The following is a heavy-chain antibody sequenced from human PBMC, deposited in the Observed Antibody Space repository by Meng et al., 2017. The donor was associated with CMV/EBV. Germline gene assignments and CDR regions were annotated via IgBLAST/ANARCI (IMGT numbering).Heavy chain of an antibody. Sequence: EGQLGESGGGLVQPWGSLSLSCAASGFTVSSNYMSWVRQAPGKGLEWVSVIYSGGSTYYADSVKGRFTISRDNSKNTLYLQMNSLRAEDTAVYYCARRGGADYWGQGTLVTVSS. V-gene: IGHV3-66*04. CDR3: ARRGGADY. D-gene: IGHD3-10*01. J-gene: IGHJ4*02. CDR1: GFTVSSNY. CDR2: IYSGGST.